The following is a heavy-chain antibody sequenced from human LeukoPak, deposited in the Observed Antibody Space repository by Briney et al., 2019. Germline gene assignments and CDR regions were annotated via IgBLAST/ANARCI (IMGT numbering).Heavy chain of an antibody. J-gene: IGHJ6*04. CDR2: IWYDGSNK. V-gene: IGHV3-33*01. CDR1: GFTFSSYG. Sequence: GSSLRLSCAASGFTFSSYGMHWVRQDPGKGLEWVAVIWYDGSNKYYADSVKGRFTISRDNSKNTLYLQMNSLRAEDTAVYYCARVTAGSSGWYGNYYYGMDVWGKGTTVTVSS. CDR3: ARVTAGSSGWYGNYYYGMDV. D-gene: IGHD6-19*01.